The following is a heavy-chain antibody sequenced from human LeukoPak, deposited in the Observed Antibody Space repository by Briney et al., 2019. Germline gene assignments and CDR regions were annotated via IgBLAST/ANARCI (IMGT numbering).Heavy chain of an antibody. CDR2: IYTSGST. V-gene: IGHV4-4*07. CDR3: ARAFYPGYYSYMAV. CDR1: GGSISSYY. J-gene: IGHJ6*03. D-gene: IGHD3-3*02. Sequence: SETLSLTCTVSGGSISSYYWSWIRQPAGKGLEWIGRIYTSGSTNYNPSLKSRVTISVDTSKNQFTLKLSSVTAADTAVYYCARAFYPGYYSYMAVWGKGTTVTVSS.